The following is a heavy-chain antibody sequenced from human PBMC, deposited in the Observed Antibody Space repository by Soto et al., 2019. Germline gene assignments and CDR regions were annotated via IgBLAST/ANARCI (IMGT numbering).Heavy chain of an antibody. CDR1: GFTFSTSW. CDR2: INSDGTTK. V-gene: IGHV3-74*01. D-gene: IGHD1-26*01. Sequence: EVQLVESGGDLIQPGGSLRISCAASGFTFSTSWRHWVRQAPGEGLAWVSRINSDGTTKNYADSVKGRFTISRDNAKNTLYLQMNSLRADDTAVYYCAIAGSYRFDYWGQGTLVTVSS. J-gene: IGHJ4*02. CDR3: AIAGSYRFDY.